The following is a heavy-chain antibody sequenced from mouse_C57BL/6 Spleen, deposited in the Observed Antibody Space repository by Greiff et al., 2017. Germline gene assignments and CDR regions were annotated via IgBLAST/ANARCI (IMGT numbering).Heavy chain of an antibody. J-gene: IGHJ2*01. CDR3: ARLGDGHIFDY. CDR1: GHTFTSYW. Sequence: QVQLQQPGAELVMPGASVKLSCKASGHTFTSYWMHWVKQRPGQGLEWIGEIDPSDSYTNYNQKFKGKSTLTVDKSSSTAYMQLSSLTSEDSAVYYCARLGDGHIFDYWGQGTTLTVSS. V-gene: IGHV1-69*01. D-gene: IGHD2-3*01. CDR2: IDPSDSYT.